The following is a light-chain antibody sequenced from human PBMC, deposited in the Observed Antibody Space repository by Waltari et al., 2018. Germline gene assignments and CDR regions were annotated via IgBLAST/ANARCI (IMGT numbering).Light chain of an antibody. V-gene: IGLV2-23*01. J-gene: IGLJ1*01. CDR1: SNALGNYDL. CDR2: GAT. CDR3: FSFVAANSFV. Sequence: QSALTQPASVSGSPGQSITLSCPGTSNALGNYDLVSWYQQRPGEAPKLLMYGATKRPSGVSNRFSGSKSGKTASLTISGLQTEDEADYYCFSFVAANSFVFGPGTKVTVL.